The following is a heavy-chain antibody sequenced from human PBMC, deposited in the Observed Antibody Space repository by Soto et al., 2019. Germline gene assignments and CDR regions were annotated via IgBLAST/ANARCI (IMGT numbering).Heavy chain of an antibody. CDR1: GDSISGSY. D-gene: IGHD2-21*02. CDR3: ARGPFCGNDCYFDV. Sequence: SETLSLTCTVAGDSISGSYWSWVRQPAGKGLEWIGRIYSSGATKYNPSLRNRVTMSVDTSTDQYSLNLASMTAADTAVYFCARGPFCGNDCYFDVWGQGTQVTVSS. CDR2: IYSSGAT. V-gene: IGHV4-4*07. J-gene: IGHJ4*02.